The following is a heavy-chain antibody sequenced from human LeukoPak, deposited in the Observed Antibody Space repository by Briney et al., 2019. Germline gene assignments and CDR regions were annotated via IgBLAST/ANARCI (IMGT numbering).Heavy chain of an antibody. J-gene: IGHJ4*02. CDR1: GFTFSSYA. D-gene: IGHD3-22*01. Sequence: GGSLRLSCAASGFTFSSYAMSWVRQAPGKGLEWVSAISGSGGSTYYADSVKGRFTISRDNSKNTLYLQMNSLRAEDTAVYYCAKEVTRGYYYESSGLDYWGQGTLVTVSS. V-gene: IGHV3-23*01. CDR2: ISGSGGST. CDR3: AKEVTRGYYYESSGLDY.